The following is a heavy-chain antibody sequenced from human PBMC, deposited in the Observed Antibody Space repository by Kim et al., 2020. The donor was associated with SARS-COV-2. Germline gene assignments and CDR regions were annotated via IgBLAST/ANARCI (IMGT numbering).Heavy chain of an antibody. V-gene: IGHV3-11*04. CDR3: ASLSNGPFDY. Sequence: IYYPDSGKGRFTTSKEKAKTSLYLQMTSLRAEDTAVYYCASLSNGPFDYWGQGTLVTVSS. CDR2: I. D-gene: IGHD6-13*01. J-gene: IGHJ4*02.